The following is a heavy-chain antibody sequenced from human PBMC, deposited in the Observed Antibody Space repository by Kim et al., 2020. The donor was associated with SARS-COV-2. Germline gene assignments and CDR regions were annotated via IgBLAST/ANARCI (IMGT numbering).Heavy chain of an antibody. Sequence: GGSLRLSCAASGFTFNDAWMTWVRQAPGKGLEWVGRIKSKTDGVTTDYAAPVKGRFTISRDDSKDTLYLQMNSLKTEDTAVYYCTTELRWELPPKDYWGWGQGTLVTVSS. D-gene: IGHD1-26*01. CDR1: GFTFNDAW. V-gene: IGHV3-15*01. CDR3: TTELRWELPPKDYWG. CDR2: IKSKTDGVTT. J-gene: IGHJ4*02.